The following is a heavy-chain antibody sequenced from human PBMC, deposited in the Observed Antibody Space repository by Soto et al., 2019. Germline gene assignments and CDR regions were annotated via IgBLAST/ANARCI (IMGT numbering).Heavy chain of an antibody. Sequence: QVQLQESGPGLVKPSQTLSLTCTVSGGSISSGGYYWSCIRQHPGKGLEWIGYIYYSGSTYYNPSLKSRVTISVDTSKNQFSLKLSSVTAVDTAVYYCARVQDLPESNYYYMDVWGKGTTVTVSS. CDR3: ARVQDLPESNYYYMDV. CDR1: GGSISSGGYY. V-gene: IGHV4-31*03. J-gene: IGHJ6*03. CDR2: IYYSGST.